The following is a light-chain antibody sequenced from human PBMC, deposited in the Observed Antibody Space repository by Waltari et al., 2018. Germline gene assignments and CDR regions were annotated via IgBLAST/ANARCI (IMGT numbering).Light chain of an antibody. CDR2: DAS. Sequence: EIVLTQSPATLSLSPGDTATLSCRASQSVGSYLAWYQQRPGQPPRLLIYDASNRATGVPARFRGSGSGTDFTLTISSLEAEDFAVYYCQQRSNWTPHTFGKGARLEIK. V-gene: IGKV3-11*01. J-gene: IGKJ2*01. CDR3: QQRSNWTPHT. CDR1: QSVGSY.